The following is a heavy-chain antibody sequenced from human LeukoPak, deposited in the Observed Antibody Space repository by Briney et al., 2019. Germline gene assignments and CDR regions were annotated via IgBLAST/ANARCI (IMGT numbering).Heavy chain of an antibody. CDR1: GFTFSSYW. D-gene: IGHD4-17*01. Sequence: GGSLRLSCAASGFTFSSYWMSWVRQAPGKGLEWVANIQRGGNEKYYVNSVKGRFTISRDNAKNSLYLQMNSLRVDDTGVYYCARDPTPVTTVTTFDYWGQGTLVTVSS. CDR3: ARDPTPVTTVTTFDY. V-gene: IGHV3-7*01. J-gene: IGHJ4*02. CDR2: IQRGGNEK.